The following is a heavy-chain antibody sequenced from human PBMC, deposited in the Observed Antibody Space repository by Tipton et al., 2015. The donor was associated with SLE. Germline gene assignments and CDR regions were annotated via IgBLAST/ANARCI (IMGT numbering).Heavy chain of an antibody. D-gene: IGHD5-12*01. V-gene: IGHV4-4*08. CDR1: GGSITNSY. CDR2: IYTSDSS. Sequence: TLSLTCHVSGGSITNSYWSWIRQSPAKGLEWIAYIYTSDSSSYNPSLRGRVINSVDTSKNQFSLKLSSVTAADTATYYCARAGEYGDYEATDYWGQGTLVTVSS. J-gene: IGHJ4*02. CDR3: ARAGEYGDYEATDY.